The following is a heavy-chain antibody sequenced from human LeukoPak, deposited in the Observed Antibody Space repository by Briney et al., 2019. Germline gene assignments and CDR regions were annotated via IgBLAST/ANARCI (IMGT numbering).Heavy chain of an antibody. D-gene: IGHD1-1*01. CDR1: GFDFSGSA. Sequence: GGSLKLSCAASGFDFSGSAIHWVRQASGKGLEWVGHIRSKVNSYATAYSASVRGRFTISRDDSKTTAYLLMNSLKTEDTAIYYCTRDDNHGADFDYWGPGTLVTVSS. CDR2: IRSKVNSYAT. CDR3: TRDDNHGADFDY. J-gene: IGHJ4*02. V-gene: IGHV3-73*01.